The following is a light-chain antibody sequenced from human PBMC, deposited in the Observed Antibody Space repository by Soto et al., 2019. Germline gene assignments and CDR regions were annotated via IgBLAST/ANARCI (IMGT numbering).Light chain of an antibody. CDR1: SSDVGAYNY. CDR3: FSYTSSTAYV. J-gene: IGLJ1*01. V-gene: IGLV2-14*01. CDR2: GVT. Sequence: QSALTQPASVSGSPGQSITISCTGTSSDVGAYNYVSWYQHYPGKARKLMIYGVTNRPSGVSNRFSGSKTGNTASLTISGLQAEDEADYYCFSYTSSTAYVFGTGTKVTVL.